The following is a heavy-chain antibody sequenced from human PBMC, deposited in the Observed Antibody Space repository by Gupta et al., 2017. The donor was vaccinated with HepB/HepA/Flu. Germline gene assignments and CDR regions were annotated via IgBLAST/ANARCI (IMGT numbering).Heavy chain of an antibody. CDR3: ARTMVRGIGYDGMDV. V-gene: IGHV1-3*01. CDR1: GYTFSSYA. D-gene: IGHD3-10*01. J-gene: IGHJ6*02. CDR2: INAGNGDT. Sequence: QVQLVQSGAELKKPGASVKVSCKASGYTFSSYAMNWVRQAPGQSLEWMGWINAGNGDTKYSQKLQGRVTFTRDTSASTAYMELSSLRSEDTAVYYCARTMVRGIGYDGMDVWGQGTTVTVSS.